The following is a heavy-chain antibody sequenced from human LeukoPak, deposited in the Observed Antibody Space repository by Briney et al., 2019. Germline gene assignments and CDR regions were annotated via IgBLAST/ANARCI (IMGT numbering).Heavy chain of an antibody. CDR2: IIPMFGTA. J-gene: IGHJ4*02. V-gene: IGHV1-69*06. CDR1: GGTFSSYE. D-gene: IGHD3-22*01. Sequence: SVKVSCKASGGTFSSYEISWVRQAPGQGLEWMGGIIPMFGTAKYAQKFQGRVTITADKSTSTAYMELSSLRSEDTAVYYCATDSFHYYDSSGYPHFDWGQGTLVTVSS. CDR3: ATDSFHYYDSSGYPHFD.